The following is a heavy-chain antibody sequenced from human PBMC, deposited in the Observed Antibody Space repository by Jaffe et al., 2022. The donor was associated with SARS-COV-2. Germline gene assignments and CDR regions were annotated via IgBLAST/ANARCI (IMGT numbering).Heavy chain of an antibody. J-gene: IGHJ3*02. CDR3: AKDPQYYYGSGSAFDI. CDR2: ISWNSGSI. Sequence: EVQLVESGGGLVQPGRSLRLSCAASGFTFDDYAMHWVRQAPGKGLEWVSGISWNSGSIGYADSVKGRFTISRDNAKNSLYLQMNSLRAEDTALYYCAKDPQYYYGSGSAFDIWGQGTMVTVSS. CDR1: GFTFDDYA. D-gene: IGHD3-10*01. V-gene: IGHV3-9*01.